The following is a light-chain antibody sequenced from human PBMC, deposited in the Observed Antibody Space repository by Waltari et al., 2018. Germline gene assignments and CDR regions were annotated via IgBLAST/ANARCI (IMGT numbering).Light chain of an antibody. Sequence: QSALTQPRSVSGSPGQSVTISCTGTSGDVGGYYYVSWYQQYPGKAPKLLIYSVTRRPSGVPDRFSGSRSGNTASLTISGLQPEDEADYYCSSYAGSDTYILFGGGTKLTVL. CDR2: SVT. J-gene: IGLJ2*01. CDR1: SGDVGGYYY. V-gene: IGLV2-11*01. CDR3: SSYAGSDTYIL.